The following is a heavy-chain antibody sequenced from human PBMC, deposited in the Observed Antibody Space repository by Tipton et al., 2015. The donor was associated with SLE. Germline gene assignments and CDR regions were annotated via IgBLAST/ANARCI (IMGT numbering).Heavy chain of an antibody. CDR3: ARAVQGSWFDY. V-gene: IGHV4-38-2*01. CDR2: IYHNGST. J-gene: IGHJ4*02. D-gene: IGHD6-13*01. Sequence: GLVKPSETLSLTCAVSGYSISSGYYWGWIRQPPGKGLEWIGSIYHNGSTYYNPSLKSRVTISVDMSKNQFSLKLSSVTAADTAVYYCARAVQGSWFDYWGQGTLVTVSS. CDR1: GYSISSGYY.